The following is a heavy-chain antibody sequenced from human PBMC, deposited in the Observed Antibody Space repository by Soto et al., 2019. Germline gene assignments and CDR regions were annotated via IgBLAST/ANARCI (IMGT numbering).Heavy chain of an antibody. CDR1: GFTFDDYA. CDR3: AKDARSGSYYFDY. CDR2: ISWNSGSI. Sequence: PGGSLRLSCAASGFTFDDYAMHWVRQAPGKGLEWVSGISWNSGSIGYADSVKGRFTISRDNAKNPLYLQMNSLRAEDTALYYCAKDARSGSYYFDYWGQGTLVTVSS. V-gene: IGHV3-9*01. J-gene: IGHJ4*02. D-gene: IGHD1-26*01.